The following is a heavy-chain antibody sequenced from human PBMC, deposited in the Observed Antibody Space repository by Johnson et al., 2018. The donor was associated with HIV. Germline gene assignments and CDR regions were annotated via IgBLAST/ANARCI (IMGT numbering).Heavy chain of an antibody. CDR1: GFTVSSNY. D-gene: IGHD6-6*01. CDR3: AKGGKYSSHRDDGFDV. V-gene: IGHV3-53*01. Sequence: VQLVESGGGLIQPGGSLRLSCAASGFTVSSNYMSWVRQAPGKGLEWVSVIYSGGSTYYADSVKGRFTISRDNSKNTVYLQMHSLRAEDTAVYYCAKGGKYSSHRDDGFDVWGQGTMVTVSS. CDR2: IYSGGST. J-gene: IGHJ3*01.